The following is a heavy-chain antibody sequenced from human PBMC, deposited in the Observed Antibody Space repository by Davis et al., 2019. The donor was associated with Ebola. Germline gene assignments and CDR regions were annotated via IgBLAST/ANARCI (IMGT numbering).Heavy chain of an antibody. CDR3: ARGNTMVRGVIITWFDP. D-gene: IGHD3-10*01. CDR2: IYYSGST. Sequence: LRLSCTVSGGSISSGGYYWSWIRQHPGKGLEWIGYIYYSGSTYYNPSLKSRVTISVDTSKNQFSLKLSSVTAADTAVYYCARGNTMVRGVIITWFDPWGQGTLVTVSS. CDR1: GGSISSGGYY. J-gene: IGHJ5*02. V-gene: IGHV4-31*03.